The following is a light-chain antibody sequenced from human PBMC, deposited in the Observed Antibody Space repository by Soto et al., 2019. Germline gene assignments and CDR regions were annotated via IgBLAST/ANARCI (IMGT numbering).Light chain of an antibody. Sequence: DIQMTQSPSTLSASVGDRVTITCRASQSISSWLAWYQQKPGKAPKLLIYKASTLESGVPSNFSGSGSGTEFTLTICSLQPEEFATYYCQQYNSYPWTFGQGNKVDVK. V-gene: IGKV1-5*03. CDR1: QSISSW. J-gene: IGKJ1*01. CDR3: QQYNSYPWT. CDR2: KAS.